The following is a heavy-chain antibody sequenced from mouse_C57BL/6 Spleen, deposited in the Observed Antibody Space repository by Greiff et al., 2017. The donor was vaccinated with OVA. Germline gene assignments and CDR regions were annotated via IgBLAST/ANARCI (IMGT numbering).Heavy chain of an antibody. CDR3: AETNYGSSFYAMDY. V-gene: IGHV5-17*01. J-gene: IGHJ4*01. CDR1: GFTFSDYG. CDR2: ISSGSSTI. D-gene: IGHD1-1*01. Sequence: EVMLVESGGGLVKPGGSLKLSCAASGFTFSDYGMHWVRQAPEKGLEWVAYISSGSSTIYYADTVKGRFTISRDNAKNTLFLQMTSLRSEDTAMYYCAETNYGSSFYAMDYWGQGTSVTVSS.